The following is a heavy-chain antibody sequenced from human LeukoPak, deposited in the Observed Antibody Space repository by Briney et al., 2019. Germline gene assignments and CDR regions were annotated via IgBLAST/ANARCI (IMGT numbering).Heavy chain of an antibody. Sequence: PGGSLRLSCAASGFTFNDYATHWVRQAPGKGLEWVSGIFGKNGAKGHADSVKGRFTISRDNANNSLYLQMNSLRPDDTALYYCTYDNSPGGLEYWGQGTLVTVSS. CDR3: TYDNSPGGLEY. CDR2: IFGKNGAK. V-gene: IGHV3-9*01. J-gene: IGHJ4*02. D-gene: IGHD2-8*02. CDR1: GFTFNDYA.